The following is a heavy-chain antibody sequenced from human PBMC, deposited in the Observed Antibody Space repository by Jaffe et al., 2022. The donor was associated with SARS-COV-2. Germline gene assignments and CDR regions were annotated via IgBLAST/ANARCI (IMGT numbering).Heavy chain of an antibody. CDR3: ARDQYYYDSSGHFDY. J-gene: IGHJ4*02. V-gene: IGHV3-33*01. CDR2: IWYDGSNK. D-gene: IGHD3-22*01. Sequence: QVQLVESGGGVVQPGRSLRLSCAASGFTFSSYGMHWVRQAPGKGLEWVAVIWYDGSNKYYADSVKGRFTISRDNSKNTLYLQMNSLRAEDTAVYYCARDQYYYDSSGHFDYWGQGTLVTVSS. CDR1: GFTFSSYG.